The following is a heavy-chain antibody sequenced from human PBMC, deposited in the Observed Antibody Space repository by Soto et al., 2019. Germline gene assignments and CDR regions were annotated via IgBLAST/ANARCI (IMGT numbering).Heavy chain of an antibody. CDR3: ARKADSYGFDI. D-gene: IGHD3-10*01. Sequence: QVQLVQSGAEVKKPGSSVKVSCKASGGTFSNYAINWVRQAPGQGLEWMGGFIPIFDSANYAQNFRGRVTITADESTSTAYMELIGLRSEDTAMYCCARKADSYGFDIWGQVTLVTVS. CDR2: FIPIFDSA. V-gene: IGHV1-69*01. CDR1: GGTFSNYA. J-gene: IGHJ3*02.